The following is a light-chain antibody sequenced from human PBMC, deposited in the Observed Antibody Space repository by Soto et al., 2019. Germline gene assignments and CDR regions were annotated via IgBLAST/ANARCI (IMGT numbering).Light chain of an antibody. CDR2: DAS. CDR1: QSVSSSY. V-gene: IGKV3D-20*01. CDR3: LQYGSSPRT. Sequence: EILMTQSPATMSLSPGERATLSCGASQSVSSSYLAWYQQRPGLAPRLLIYDASKRATGIPNRFRGSGSGTAFTLPISGLEPEDFAVYFCLQYGSSPRTFGQGTRVEMK. J-gene: IGKJ1*01.